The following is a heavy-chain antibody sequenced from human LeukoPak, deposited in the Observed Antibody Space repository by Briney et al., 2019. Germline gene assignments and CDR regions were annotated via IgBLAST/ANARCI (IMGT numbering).Heavy chain of an antibody. CDR1: GFTFSSYE. CDR3: ASAQYRKADPFDY. V-gene: IGHV3-48*03. CDR2: ISSSGSTI. J-gene: IGHJ4*02. Sequence: GGSLRLSCAASGFTFSSYEMNWVRQAPGKGLEWVSYISSSGSTIYYADSVKGRFTISRDNAKNSLYLQMNSLRAEDTAVYYCASAQYRKADPFDYWGQGTLVTVSS. D-gene: IGHD1-14*01.